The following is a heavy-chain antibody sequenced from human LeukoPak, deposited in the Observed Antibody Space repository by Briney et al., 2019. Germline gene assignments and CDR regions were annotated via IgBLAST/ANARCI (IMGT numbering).Heavy chain of an antibody. D-gene: IGHD1-26*01. CDR2: IYSGGNT. CDR1: GFTFSSYA. J-gene: IGHJ5*02. Sequence: PGGSLRLSCAASGFTFSSYAMSWVRQAPGKGLEWVSVIYSGGNTYYADSVKGRFTISRDNSKNTLYLQINSLRADDTAVYYCTRGPVGGFDAWGQGTLVTVSS. CDR3: TRGPVGGFDA. V-gene: IGHV3-53*01.